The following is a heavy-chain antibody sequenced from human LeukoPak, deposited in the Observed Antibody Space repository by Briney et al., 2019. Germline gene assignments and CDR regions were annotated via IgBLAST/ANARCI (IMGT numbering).Heavy chain of an antibody. D-gene: IGHD3-3*01. CDR3: AKDQHGDFWSGYWLDC. J-gene: IGHJ4*02. V-gene: IGHV3-30*02. CDR1: GFTVSSNY. Sequence: GGSLRLSCAASGFTVSSNYMSWVRQAPGKGLEWVAVIWYGGSNKYYADSVKGRFTISRDNSKNTLYLRMNSLRAEDTAVYYCAKDQHGDFWSGYWLDCWGQGTLVTVSS. CDR2: IWYGGSNK.